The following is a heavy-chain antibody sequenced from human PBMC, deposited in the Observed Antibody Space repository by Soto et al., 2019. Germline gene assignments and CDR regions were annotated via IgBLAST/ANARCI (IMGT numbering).Heavy chain of an antibody. J-gene: IGHJ6*02. Sequence: GXSVKVSFKASCYTFPSYGISWVRQTPGQGLEWMGWISAYNGNTNYARNLQGRVTMTTGTSTSTAYMELRSLRSDDTAVYYCARSMVRGVSSGYGMDVWGQGTTVTVSS. D-gene: IGHD3-10*01. CDR2: ISAYNGNT. V-gene: IGHV1-18*04. CDR3: ARSMVRGVSSGYGMDV. CDR1: CYTFPSYG.